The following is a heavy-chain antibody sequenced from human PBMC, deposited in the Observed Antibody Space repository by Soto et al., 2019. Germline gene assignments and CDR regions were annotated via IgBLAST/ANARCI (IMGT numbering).Heavy chain of an antibody. J-gene: IGHJ3*02. CDR1: GGTFSSYA. CDR2: IIPIFGTA. CDR3: AGAKSSWLLLQGFDAFDI. Sequence: QVQLVQSGAEVKKPGSSVKVSCKASGGTFSSYAISWVRQAPGQGLEWMGGIIPIFGTANYAQKFQGRVTITADESTSTAYMELSSLRSEDTAVYYCAGAKSSWLLLQGFDAFDIWGQGTMVTVSS. D-gene: IGHD3-22*01. V-gene: IGHV1-69*12.